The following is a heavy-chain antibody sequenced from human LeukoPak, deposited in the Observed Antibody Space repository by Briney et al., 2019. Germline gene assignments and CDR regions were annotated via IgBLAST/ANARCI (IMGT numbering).Heavy chain of an antibody. Sequence: PGGSLRLSCAASGFTFVDYAMHWVRQVPGKGLEWVSGTNWNSGTIGYADSVKGRFTISRDNAKNSLYLQMNSLRAEDTALYYCAKEYCSGGSCYGVFDYWGQGTLVTVSS. J-gene: IGHJ4*02. CDR3: AKEYCSGGSCYGVFDY. D-gene: IGHD2-15*01. CDR2: TNWNSGTI. V-gene: IGHV3-9*01. CDR1: GFTFVDYA.